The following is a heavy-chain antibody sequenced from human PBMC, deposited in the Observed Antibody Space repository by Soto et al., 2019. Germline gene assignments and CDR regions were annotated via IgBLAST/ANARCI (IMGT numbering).Heavy chain of an antibody. J-gene: IGHJ4*02. CDR1: GGSMSSYF. D-gene: IGHD6-6*01. Sequence: PSETLSLTCTVSGGSMSSYFWSWIRQPPGKGLEWIGYFHYSGSTNYNPSLKRRVTISVDTSKNQFSLIVSSVTAADTAVYYCAKGEEYSSSLFDYWGQGTLVTVSS. CDR2: FHYSGST. CDR3: AKGEEYSSSLFDY. V-gene: IGHV4-59*08.